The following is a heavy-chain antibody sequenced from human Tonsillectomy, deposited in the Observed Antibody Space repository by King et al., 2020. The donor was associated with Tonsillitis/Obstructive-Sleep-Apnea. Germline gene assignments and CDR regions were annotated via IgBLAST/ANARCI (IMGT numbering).Heavy chain of an antibody. CDR1: GFTFSSYS. V-gene: IGHV3-21*01. D-gene: IGHD3-10*01. CDR2: ISSSSSYI. J-gene: IGHJ4*02. CDR3: ARLGEYYYGSGSYYCDY. Sequence: DVQLVESGGGLVKPGGSLRLSCAASGFTFSSYSMNWVRQAPGKGLEWVSSISSSSSYIYYADSVKGRFTISRDNAKNSLYLQINSLIAEDTVVYYCARLGEYYYGSGSYYCDYWGQGTLVTVSS.